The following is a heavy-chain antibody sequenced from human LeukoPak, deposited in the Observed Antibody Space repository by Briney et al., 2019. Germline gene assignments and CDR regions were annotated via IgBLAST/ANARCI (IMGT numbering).Heavy chain of an antibody. CDR2: ISSSSSYT. V-gene: IGHV3-21*01. Sequence: PGGSLRLSCAASGFTFSSYSMNWVRQAPGKGLGWVSSISSSSSYTYYADSVKGRFTISRDNAKNSLYLQMNSLRAEDTAVHYCARVAYCSSTSCYTAPFRAPDYWGQGTLVTVSS. J-gene: IGHJ4*02. CDR1: GFTFSSYS. D-gene: IGHD2-2*02. CDR3: ARVAYCSSTSCYTAPFRAPDY.